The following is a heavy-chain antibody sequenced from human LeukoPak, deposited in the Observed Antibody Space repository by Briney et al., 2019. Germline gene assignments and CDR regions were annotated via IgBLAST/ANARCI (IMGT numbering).Heavy chain of an antibody. CDR1: GGSINYDY. D-gene: IGHD2-21*02. CDR3: ATLRGASTAVFDS. Sequence: SETLSLTCTVSGGSINYDYWSWIRQSPGKRLEWIGYIHYSGAANYSPSLNSRVTISVDTSKNQFSLKLSSVTAADTALYYCATLRGASTAVFDSWGQGTLVTVSS. CDR2: IHYSGAA. V-gene: IGHV4-59*08. J-gene: IGHJ4*02.